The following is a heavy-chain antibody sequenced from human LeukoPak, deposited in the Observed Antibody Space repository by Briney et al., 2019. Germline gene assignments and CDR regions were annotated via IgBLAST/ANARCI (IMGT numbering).Heavy chain of an antibody. CDR2: IRYDGSNK. Sequence: GGSLRLSCAASGFTFSSYGMHWVRQAPGKGLEWVAFIRYDGSNKYYADSVKGRFTISRDNSKNTLYLQMNSLRSEDTAVYYCAKDSRFLEWLLTNFDYWGQGTLVTVSS. V-gene: IGHV3-30*02. D-gene: IGHD3-3*01. J-gene: IGHJ4*02. CDR3: AKDSRFLEWLLTNFDY. CDR1: GFTFSSYG.